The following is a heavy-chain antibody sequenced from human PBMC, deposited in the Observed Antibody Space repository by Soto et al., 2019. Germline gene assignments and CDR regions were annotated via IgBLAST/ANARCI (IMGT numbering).Heavy chain of an antibody. J-gene: IGHJ6*02. V-gene: IGHV1-3*01. CDR3: ARVRGDIVGVPAATPYYYYGMDV. D-gene: IGHD2-2*01. CDR1: GYTFTSHV. Sequence: GASVKVSCKASGYTFTSHVMHWVRQAPGQRLEWMGWINAGNGNTKYSQKFQGRVTITRDTSASAAYMELRSLRSDDTAVYYCARVRGDIVGVPAATPYYYYGMDVWGQGTTVTVSS. CDR2: INAGNGNT.